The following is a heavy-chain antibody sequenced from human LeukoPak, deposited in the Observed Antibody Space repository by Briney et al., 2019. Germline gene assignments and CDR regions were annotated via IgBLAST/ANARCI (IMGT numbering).Heavy chain of an antibody. J-gene: IGHJ6*02. V-gene: IGHV3-48*03. CDR1: GFPFSTYE. CDR2: ISSSGSTK. D-gene: IGHD3-10*01. Sequence: GGSLRLSCAASGFPFSTYEMSCVRQAPGKGLEWVLYISSSGSTKFYADSVKGRFTISRDNAKNSLYQQMDSLRAEDTAVYYCARGYGSGMNYYGMDVWGQGTTVTVSS. CDR3: ARGYGSGMNYYGMDV.